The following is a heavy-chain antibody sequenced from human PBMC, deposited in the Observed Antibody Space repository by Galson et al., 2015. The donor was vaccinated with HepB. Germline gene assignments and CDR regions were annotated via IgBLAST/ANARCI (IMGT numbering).Heavy chain of an antibody. CDR1: GFTFSRFA. V-gene: IGHV3-48*02. CDR2: ISISSTTI. CDR3: VKNGDMVATIFAY. D-gene: IGHD5-12*01. Sequence: SLRLSCAASGFTFSRFAMNWVRQAPGKGLEWVSYISISSTTIYYADSAKGRFTISRDNAKNLVFLQMNSLRDEDTALYYCVKNGDMVATIFAYWGQGALVTVSS. J-gene: IGHJ4*02.